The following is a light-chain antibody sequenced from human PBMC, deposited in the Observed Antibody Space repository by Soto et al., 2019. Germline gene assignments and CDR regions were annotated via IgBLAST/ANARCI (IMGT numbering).Light chain of an antibody. J-gene: IGLJ2*01. V-gene: IGLV1-44*01. CDR2: RSN. CDR1: SSDIGSNT. CDR3: SAWDDSLDAPI. Sequence: QSVLTQPPSASGTPGQRVTISCSGSSSDIGSNTVNWYQRVPGTAPKLLIYRSNQRPSGVPDRFSGSKSGTSASLAISGLQSEDEADYFCSAWDDSLDAPIFGGGTQLTVL.